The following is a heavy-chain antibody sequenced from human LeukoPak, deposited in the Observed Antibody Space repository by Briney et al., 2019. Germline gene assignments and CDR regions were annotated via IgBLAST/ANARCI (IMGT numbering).Heavy chain of an antibody. J-gene: IGHJ4*02. V-gene: IGHV1-69*01. D-gene: IGHD2-2*01. CDR1: GGTFSSHA. Sequence: GSSVKVSCKASGGTFSSHAISWVRQAPGQGLEWMGGIIPIFGTANYAQKFQGRVTITADESTSTAYMELSSLRSEDTAVYYCARTSDCSSTSCYPNFDYWGQGTLVTVSS. CDR2: IIPIFGTA. CDR3: ARTSDCSSTSCYPNFDY.